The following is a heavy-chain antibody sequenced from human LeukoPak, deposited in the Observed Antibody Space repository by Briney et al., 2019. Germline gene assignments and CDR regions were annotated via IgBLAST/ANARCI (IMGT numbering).Heavy chain of an antibody. D-gene: IGHD3-10*01. CDR1: GGSISSYY. J-gene: IGHJ3*02. V-gene: IGHV4-4*07. Sequence: SETLSLTCTVSGGSISSYYWSWIRQPAGKGLEWIGRIYTSGSTNYNPSLKSRVTMSVDTSKNQFSLKLSSVTAADTAVYYCARVITMVRGGKMSFDIWGQGTMVTVSS. CDR2: IYTSGST. CDR3: ARVITMVRGGKMSFDI.